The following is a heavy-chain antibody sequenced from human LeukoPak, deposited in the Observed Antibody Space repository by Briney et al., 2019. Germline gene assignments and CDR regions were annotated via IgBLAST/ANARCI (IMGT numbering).Heavy chain of an antibody. CDR1: GYTFTGYY. V-gene: IGHV1-69*13. CDR2: IIPIFGTA. Sequence: SVKVSCKASGYTFTGYYMHWVRQAPGQGLEWMGGIIPIFGTANYAQKFQGRVTITADESTSAAYMELSSPRSEDTAVYYCARMGGSGTLDYWGQGTLVTVSS. J-gene: IGHJ4*02. CDR3: ARMGGSGTLDY. D-gene: IGHD3-10*01.